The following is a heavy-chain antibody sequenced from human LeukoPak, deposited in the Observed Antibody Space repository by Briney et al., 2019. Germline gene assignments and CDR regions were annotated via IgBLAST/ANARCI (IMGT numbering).Heavy chain of an antibody. CDR1: GFTFSNAW. CDR3: ATSNSNGLSPFDY. V-gene: IGHV3-72*01. J-gene: IGHJ4*02. Sequence: GGSLRLSCAASGFTFSNAWMNWVRQAPGKGLEWVGRIRNKVNSYTTEYAASVKDRFTISRDDSKNSVWLQMNSLKTEDSAVYYCATSNSNGLSPFDYWGQGTLVTVSS. D-gene: IGHD6-25*01. CDR2: IRNKVNSYTT.